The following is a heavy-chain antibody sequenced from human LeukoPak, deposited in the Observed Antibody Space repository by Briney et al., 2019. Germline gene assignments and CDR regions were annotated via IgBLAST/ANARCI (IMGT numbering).Heavy chain of an antibody. CDR2: FYPGGSDR. J-gene: IGHJ4*02. CDR3: ARHFYDTSTYYSSFDF. V-gene: IGHV5-51*01. CDR1: GYHFAEYW. Sequence: GESLKISCKGSGYHFAEYWIGWVRQMPGKGLEGVAFFYPGGSDRRYSPLFQGQVTVSADKSINTVYLQWGSLKPSDTAMYYCARHFYDTSTYYSSFDFWGQGTLVTVSS. D-gene: IGHD2/OR15-2a*01.